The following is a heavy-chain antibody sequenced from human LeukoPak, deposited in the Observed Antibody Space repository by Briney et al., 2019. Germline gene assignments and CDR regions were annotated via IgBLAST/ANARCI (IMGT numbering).Heavy chain of an antibody. CDR1: GFTLSPYI. CDR3: ARDRWYSIDL. CDR2: ISSSSAII. Sequence: PGGSLRLSGAASGFTLSPYIMNWVRQAPGRGLEWVSYISSSSAIIYYADSVKGRFTVSRDNAKNSLYLQLNSLRDEDTAVYYCARDRWYSIDLWGQGTLVTVSS. J-gene: IGHJ5*02. D-gene: IGHD6-13*01. V-gene: IGHV3-48*02.